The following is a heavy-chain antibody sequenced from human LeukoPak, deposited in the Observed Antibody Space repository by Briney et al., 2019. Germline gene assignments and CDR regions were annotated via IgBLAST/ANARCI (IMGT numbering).Heavy chain of an antibody. Sequence: SETLSLTRTVSGGSISSGSYYWSWIRQPAGKGLEWIGRIYTSGSTNYNPSLKSRVTISVDTSKNQFSLKLRSVTAADTAVYYCARVCIVVVPAAQYYYYYMDVWGKGTTVTISS. CDR2: IYTSGST. D-gene: IGHD2-2*01. J-gene: IGHJ6*03. V-gene: IGHV4-61*02. CDR1: GGSISSGSYY. CDR3: ARVCIVVVPAAQYYYYYMDV.